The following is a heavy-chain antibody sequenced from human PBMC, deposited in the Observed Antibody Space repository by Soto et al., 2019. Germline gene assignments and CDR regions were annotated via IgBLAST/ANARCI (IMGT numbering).Heavy chain of an antibody. CDR2: IKSKTDGGTT. D-gene: IGHD7-27*01. J-gene: IGHJ5*02. V-gene: IGHV3-15*01. CDR3: TTDSLLGDNWFDP. Sequence: GGSLRLSCAASGFTFSNAWMSWVRQAPGKGLEWAGRIKSKTDGGTTDYAAPVKGRFTISRDDSKNTLYLQMNSLKTEDTAVYYCTTDSLLGDNWFDPWGQGTLVTVSS. CDR1: GFTFSNAW.